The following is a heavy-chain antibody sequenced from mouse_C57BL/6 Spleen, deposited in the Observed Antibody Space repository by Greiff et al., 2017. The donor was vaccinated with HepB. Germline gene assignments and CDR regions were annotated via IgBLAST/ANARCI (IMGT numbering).Heavy chain of an antibody. Sequence: QVQLQQPGAELVKPGASVKMSCKASGYTFTSYWITWVKQRPGQGLEWIGDIYPGSGSTNYNEKFKSKATLTVDTASSRAYMQLSSLTSEDSAFYYCAGRYYGSSYWYFGVWGTGTTVTVSS. V-gene: IGHV1-55*01. CDR3: AGRYYGSSYWYFGV. CDR1: GYTFTSYW. J-gene: IGHJ1*03. D-gene: IGHD1-1*01. CDR2: IYPGSGST.